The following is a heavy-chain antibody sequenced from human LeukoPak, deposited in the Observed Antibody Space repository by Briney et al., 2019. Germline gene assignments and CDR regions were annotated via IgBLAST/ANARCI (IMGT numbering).Heavy chain of an antibody. V-gene: IGHV4-61*02. D-gene: IGHD2-2*01. CDR3: ARDRYCTSTSCHPDYFDY. Sequence: SETLSLTCSVSGASISSGNYYWSWIRQPAGKGLEWIGRIYTSGSTNYNPSLKSRVTMSVDTSKNQFSLKLSSVTAADTAVYYCARDRYCTSTSCHPDYFDYWGQGTLVTVSS. CDR2: IYTSGST. J-gene: IGHJ4*02. CDR1: GASISSGNYY.